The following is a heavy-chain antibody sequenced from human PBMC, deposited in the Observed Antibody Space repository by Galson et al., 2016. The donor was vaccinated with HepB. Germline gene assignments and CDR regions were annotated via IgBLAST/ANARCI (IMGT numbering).Heavy chain of an antibody. Sequence: SLRLCCAGPGITVSSNFMSWVRQAPGKGLEWVSVIYTGGGTYNADSVKDRFIVSRDNSKNTLYLQMNSLRAEDTAVYYCASPPSDNTGYYYRWGQGALVTVSS. D-gene: IGHD3-22*01. J-gene: IGHJ4*02. V-gene: IGHV3-66*01. CDR1: GITVSSNF. CDR3: ASPPSDNTGYYYR. CDR2: IYTGGGT.